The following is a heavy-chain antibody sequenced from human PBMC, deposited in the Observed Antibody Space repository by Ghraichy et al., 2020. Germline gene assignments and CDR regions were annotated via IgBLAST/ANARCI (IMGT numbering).Heavy chain of an antibody. Sequence: ASVKVSCKASGYTFTSYAMNWVRQAPGQGLEWMGWINTNTGNPTYAQGFTGRFVFSLDTSVSTAYLQISSLKAEDTAVYYCARDGGTMVRGVIIPSPGGMDVWGQGTTVTVSS. CDR1: GYTFTSYA. D-gene: IGHD3-10*01. V-gene: IGHV7-4-1*02. J-gene: IGHJ6*02. CDR2: INTNTGNP. CDR3: ARDGGTMVRGVIIPSPGGMDV.